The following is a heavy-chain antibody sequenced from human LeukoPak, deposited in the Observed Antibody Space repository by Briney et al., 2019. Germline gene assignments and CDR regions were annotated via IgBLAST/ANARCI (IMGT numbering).Heavy chain of an antibody. V-gene: IGHV3-74*01. J-gene: IGHJ4*02. CDR2: INSDGSRT. D-gene: IGHD3-10*01. CDR3: ARDVGEYQILGFDY. Sequence: GGSLGLSCAASRFTFSSYSMNWVRQAPGKGLVWVSRINSDGSRTNYADSVKGRFTISRDNAKNTLYLQMNSLRAEDTAIYYCARDVGEYQILGFDYWGQGTLVTVSS. CDR1: RFTFSSYS.